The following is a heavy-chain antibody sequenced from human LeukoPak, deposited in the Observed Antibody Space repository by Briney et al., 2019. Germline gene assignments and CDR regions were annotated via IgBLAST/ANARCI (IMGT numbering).Heavy chain of an antibody. Sequence: GGSLRLSCAASGFTFSSYSMNWVRQAPGKGLEWVSYISSSSSTRYYADSVTGRFTISRDNAKNSLYLQMNSLRAEDTAMYYCARLAYCSSTTCPRNFDYWGQGTLVTVSS. J-gene: IGHJ4*02. CDR3: ARLAYCSSTTCPRNFDY. V-gene: IGHV3-48*04. D-gene: IGHD2-2*01. CDR2: ISSSSSTR. CDR1: GFTFSSYS.